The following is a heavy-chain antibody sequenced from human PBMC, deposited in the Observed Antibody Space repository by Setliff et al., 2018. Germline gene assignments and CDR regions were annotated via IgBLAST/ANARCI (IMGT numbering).Heavy chain of an antibody. Sequence: SETLSLTCTVSGGSVINSYYWSWIRQPAGKGLEWIGRISTSGSTNYNPSLKSRVTVSLDTSKNQFSLKLTSVTAADTAVYYCARDQWVRSPPLYFSYSMDVWGQGTTVTVSS. V-gene: IGHV4-4*07. CDR2: ISTSGST. J-gene: IGHJ6*02. CDR3: ARDQWVRSPPLYFSYSMDV. D-gene: IGHD5-12*01. CDR1: GGSVINSYY.